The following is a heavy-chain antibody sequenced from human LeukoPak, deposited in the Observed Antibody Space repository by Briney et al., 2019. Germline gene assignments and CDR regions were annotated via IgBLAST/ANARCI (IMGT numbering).Heavy chain of an antibody. CDR1: GFTFTSYS. D-gene: IGHD3-22*01. CDR3: ARGSGYFLDFDY. J-gene: IGHJ4*02. Sequence: GGSLRLSCAASGFTFTSYSMNWVRQAPGKGLEWVSAISGSGGSTYYADSVKGRFTISRDSSKNTLYLQMNSLRAEDTAVYYCARGSGYFLDFDYWGQGTLVTVSS. CDR2: ISGSGGST. V-gene: IGHV3-23*01.